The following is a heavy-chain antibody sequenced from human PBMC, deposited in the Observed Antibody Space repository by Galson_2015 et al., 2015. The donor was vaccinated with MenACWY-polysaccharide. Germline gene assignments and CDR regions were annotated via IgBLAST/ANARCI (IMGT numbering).Heavy chain of an antibody. J-gene: IGHJ6*02. CDR2: ISYDGSNK. Sequence: SLRLSCAASGFTFSSFGMHWVRQAPGKGLEWVAVISYDGSNKFHIDSVKGRFTISRDNSKNTLFLQMNSLRAEDTAVYYCAKDLRMAYYYGMDVWGQGTTVTVSS. CDR1: GFTFSSFG. D-gene: IGHD5-24*01. V-gene: IGHV3-30*18. CDR3: AKDLRMAYYYGMDV.